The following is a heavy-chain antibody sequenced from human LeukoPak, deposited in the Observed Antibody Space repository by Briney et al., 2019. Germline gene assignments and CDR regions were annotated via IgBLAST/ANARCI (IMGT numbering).Heavy chain of an antibody. CDR3: ARHIPKNFIPRNWFDP. CDR2: ISSSSSTI. V-gene: IGHV3-48*01. Sequence: GGSLRLSCAASGFTFSSYAMHWVRQAPGKGLEWVSYISSSSSTIYYADSVKGRFTISRDNAKNSLYLQMNSLRAEDTAVYYCARHIPKNFIPRNWFDPWGQGTLVTVSS. D-gene: IGHD1-7*01. CDR1: GFTFSSYA. J-gene: IGHJ5*02.